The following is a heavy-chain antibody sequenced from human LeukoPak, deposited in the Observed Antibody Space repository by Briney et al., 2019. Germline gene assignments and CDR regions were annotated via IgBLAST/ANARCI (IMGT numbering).Heavy chain of an antibody. CDR2: IRSQAYSGTT. CDR1: GFTFGYHA. V-gene: IGHV3-49*04. D-gene: IGHD2-2*01. J-gene: IGHJ4*02. CDR3: TRDIVSISQPYYFDY. Sequence: GGSLRLSCTASGFTFGYHAINWVRQAPGRGLEWVGFIRSQAYSGTTEYAASVKDRFTISRDDSKSIAYLQMNSLKTEDTAVYYCTRDIVSISQPYYFDYWGQGTLVTVSS.